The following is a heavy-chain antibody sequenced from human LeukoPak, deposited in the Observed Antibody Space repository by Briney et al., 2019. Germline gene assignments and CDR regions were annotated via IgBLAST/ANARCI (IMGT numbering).Heavy chain of an antibody. D-gene: IGHD2-2*02. Sequence: PGGSLRLSCAASGFTVSSNYMSWVRQAPGKGLEWVSVIYSGGSTYYADSVKGRFTTSRHNSKNTLYLQVNSLRAEDTAVYYCARGLYTTRHLNHFDYWGQGTLVTVSS. CDR1: GFTVSSNY. CDR2: IYSGGST. V-gene: IGHV3-53*01. CDR3: ARGLYTTRHLNHFDY. J-gene: IGHJ4*02.